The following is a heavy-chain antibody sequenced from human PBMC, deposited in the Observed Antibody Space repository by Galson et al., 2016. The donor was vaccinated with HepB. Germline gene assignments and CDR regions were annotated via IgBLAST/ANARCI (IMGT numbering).Heavy chain of an antibody. D-gene: IGHD1-20*01. Sequence: SVKVSCKASEYPFTAYYIHWVRQAPGQGLEWMGWINPNSGGTNYAQKFQGWVTMTRDTSISTAYMELRRLGSDDTAVYYCARDRGLTGTLADGMDVWGQGTTVTVSS. CDR3: ARDRGLTGTLADGMDV. CDR1: EYPFTAYY. J-gene: IGHJ6*02. CDR2: INPNSGGT. V-gene: IGHV1-2*04.